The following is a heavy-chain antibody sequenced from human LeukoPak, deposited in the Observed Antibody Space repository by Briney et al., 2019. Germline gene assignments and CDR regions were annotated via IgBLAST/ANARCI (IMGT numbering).Heavy chain of an antibody. Sequence: PGGSLRLSCAASGFTFSSYEMNWVRQAPGKGLEWVSYISSSGSTIYYADSVKGRFTISRDNAKNSLYPQMNSLRAEDTAVYYCARDPSGLDYWGQGTLVTVSS. CDR2: ISSSGSTI. J-gene: IGHJ4*02. CDR3: ARDPSGLDY. CDR1: GFTFSSYE. D-gene: IGHD6-19*01. V-gene: IGHV3-48*03.